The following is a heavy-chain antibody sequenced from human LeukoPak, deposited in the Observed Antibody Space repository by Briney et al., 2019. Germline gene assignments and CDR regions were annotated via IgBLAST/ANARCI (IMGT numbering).Heavy chain of an antibody. V-gene: IGHV3-11*01. J-gene: IGHJ4*02. CDR1: GFTFSDYY. Sequence: GGSLRLSCAASGFTFSDYYMSWIRQAPGKGLEWVSYISSSGSTIYYADSVKGRFTISRDNAKNSLYLQMNSLRAEDTAVYYCARDSLPYYDSSGYNYFDYWGQGTLVTVSS. CDR2: ISSSGSTI. CDR3: ARDSLPYYDSSGYNYFDY. D-gene: IGHD3-22*01.